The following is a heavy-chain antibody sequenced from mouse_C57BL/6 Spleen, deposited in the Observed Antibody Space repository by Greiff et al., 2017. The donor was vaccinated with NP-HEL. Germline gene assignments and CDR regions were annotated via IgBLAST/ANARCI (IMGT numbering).Heavy chain of an antibody. V-gene: IGHV1-52*01. J-gene: IGHJ4*01. CDR3: ARFDGNPYYYAMDY. D-gene: IGHD2-1*01. CDR2: IDPSDSET. CDR1: GYTFTSYW. Sequence: QVQLKQPGAELVRPGSSVKLSCKASGYTFTSYWMHWVKQRPIQGLEWIGNIDPSDSETHYNQKFKDKATLTVDKSSSTAYMQLSSLTSEDSAVYYCARFDGNPYYYAMDYWGQGTSVTVSS.